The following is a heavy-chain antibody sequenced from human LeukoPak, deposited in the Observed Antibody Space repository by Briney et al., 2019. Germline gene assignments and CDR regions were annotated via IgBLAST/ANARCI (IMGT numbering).Heavy chain of an antibody. CDR2: INPKSGGT. V-gene: IGHV1-2*02. J-gene: IGHJ5*02. Sequence: ASVKVSCKASGYTFTCYYMHWVRQAPGQGGEWRGWINPKSGGTNYAQKFQGRVTMTRDTSISTAYMELSRLRSDDTAVYYCARDLSYQLLYLNWFDPWGQGTLVTVSS. CDR3: ARDLSYQLLYLNWFDP. D-gene: IGHD2-2*02. CDR1: GYTFTCYY.